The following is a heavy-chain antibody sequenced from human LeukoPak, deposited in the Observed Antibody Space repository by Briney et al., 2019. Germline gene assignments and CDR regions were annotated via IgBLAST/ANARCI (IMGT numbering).Heavy chain of an antibody. CDR3: ARDQTYYHDSSGYHDY. CDR2: IKQDGSEK. CDR1: GFTFSSYW. J-gene: IGHJ4*02. Sequence: PGGSLRLSCAASGFTFSSYWMSWVRQAPGKGLEWVANIKQDGSEKYYVDSVKGRFTISRDNAKNSLYLQMNSLRAEDTAVYYCARDQTYYHDSSGYHDYWGQGTLVTVSS. D-gene: IGHD3-22*01. V-gene: IGHV3-7*03.